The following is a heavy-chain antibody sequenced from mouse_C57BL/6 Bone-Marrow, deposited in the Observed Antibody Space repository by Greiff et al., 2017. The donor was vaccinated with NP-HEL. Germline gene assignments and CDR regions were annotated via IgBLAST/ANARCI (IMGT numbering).Heavy chain of an antibody. J-gene: IGHJ3*01. CDR2: IWSGGST. CDR3: ARGGSY. CDR1: GFSLTSYG. V-gene: IGHV2-2*01. Sequence: VQLQQSGPGLVQPSQSLSITCTVSGFSLTSYGVHWVRQSPGKGLEWLGVIWSGGSTDYNAAFISRLSISKDNSKSQVFCKMNSLQADDTAIYYCARGGSYWGQGTLVTVSA.